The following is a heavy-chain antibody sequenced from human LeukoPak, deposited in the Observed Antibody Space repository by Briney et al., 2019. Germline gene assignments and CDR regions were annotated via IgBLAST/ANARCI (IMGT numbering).Heavy chain of an antibody. J-gene: IGHJ4*02. V-gene: IGHV3-23*01. CDR1: GFTFSSYA. CDR3: AKRDPSVTAPLDY. Sequence: PGGSLRLSCAASGFTFSSYAMSWVRQAPGKGLEWVSALSGSGGSTYYADSVKGRFTISRDNSKNTLYLQMNSLRAEDTAVYYWAKRDPSVTAPLDYWGQGTLVTVSS. CDR2: LSGSGGST.